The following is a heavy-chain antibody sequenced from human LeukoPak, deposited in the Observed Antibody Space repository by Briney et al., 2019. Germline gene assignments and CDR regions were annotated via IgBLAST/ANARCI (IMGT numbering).Heavy chain of an antibody. V-gene: IGHV3-23*01. J-gene: IGHJ6*02. D-gene: IGHD3-10*01. CDR1: GFTFSSYA. Sequence: GGSLRLSCAASGFTFSSYAMRWVRQAPGQGLEWVSAISGSGGSTYYADSVKGRFTISRDNSKNTLYLQMSSLRAEDTAVYYCAKTARRYGSGRYGGADYGIDVWGQGTTVTVSS. CDR3: AKTARRYGSGRYGGADYGIDV. CDR2: ISGSGGST.